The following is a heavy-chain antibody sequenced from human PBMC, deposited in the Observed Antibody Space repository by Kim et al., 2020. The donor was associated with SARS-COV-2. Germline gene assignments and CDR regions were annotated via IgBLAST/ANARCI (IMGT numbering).Heavy chain of an antibody. CDR3: AKSLRYFDWLSFDY. J-gene: IGHJ4*02. D-gene: IGHD3-9*01. CDR1: GFTFSSYA. Sequence: GGSLRLSCAASGFTFSSYAMSWVRQAPGKGLEWVSAISGSGGSTYYADSVEGRFTISRDNSKNTLYLQMNSLRAEDTAVYYCAKSLRYFDWLSFDYWGQGTLVTVSS. V-gene: IGHV3-23*01. CDR2: ISGSGGST.